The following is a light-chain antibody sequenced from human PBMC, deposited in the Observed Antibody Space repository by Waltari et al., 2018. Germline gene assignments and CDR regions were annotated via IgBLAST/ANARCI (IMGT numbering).Light chain of an antibody. CDR3: QQSYITPLT. V-gene: IGKV1-39*01. CDR1: QNVFTY. CDR2: SAS. J-gene: IGKJ4*01. Sequence: DIQMTQSPSSLSASVGDRVTITCRASQNVFTYLNWYQKKPGKAPKFLIYSASILQTGVTSRFSGSGSETEFTLTISNLQPEVFATYYCQQSYITPLTFGGGTKVEI.